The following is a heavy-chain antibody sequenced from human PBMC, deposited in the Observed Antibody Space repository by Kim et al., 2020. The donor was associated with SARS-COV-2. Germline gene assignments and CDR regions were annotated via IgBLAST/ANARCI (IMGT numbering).Heavy chain of an antibody. Sequence: GGSLRLSCAASGFTFSSYWMHWVRQAPGKGLVWVSRIYSDGSGTSYADSVKGRFTISRHNAKNTLYLQMNSLRAEDTALYYCARRAVDSSGTYYFDYWGQGTLVTVSS. CDR1: GFTFSSYW. V-gene: IGHV3-74*01. J-gene: IGHJ4*02. D-gene: IGHD3-22*01. CDR2: IYSDGSGT. CDR3: ARRAVDSSGTYYFDY.